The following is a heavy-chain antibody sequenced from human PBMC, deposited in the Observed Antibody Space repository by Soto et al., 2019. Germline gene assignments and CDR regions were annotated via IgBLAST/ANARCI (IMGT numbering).Heavy chain of an antibody. CDR1: GGTFSSYA. V-gene: IGHV1-69*12. CDR2: IIPIFGTA. CDR3: VRVCHGAVASLSMDV. Sequence: QVQLVQSGAEVKKPGSSVKVSCKASGGTFSSYAISWVRQAPGQGLEWMGGIIPIFGTANYAQKFQGRVTITADESTSTAYVELSSLSSEDTAVYYGVRVCHGAVASLSMDVWGQGGTVTGSS. D-gene: IGHD6-19*01. J-gene: IGHJ6*02.